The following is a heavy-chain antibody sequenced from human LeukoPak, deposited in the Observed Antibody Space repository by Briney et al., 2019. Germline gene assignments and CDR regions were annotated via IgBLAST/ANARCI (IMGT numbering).Heavy chain of an antibody. CDR1: GGSISSSSYY. Sequence: SETLSLTCTVSGGSISSSSYYWGWIRQPAGKGLEWIGSIYYSGSTYYSPSLKSRVTISVDTSKNQFSLKLSSVTAADTAVYYCARTYSSSWYADYSDYWGQGTLVTVSS. J-gene: IGHJ4*02. CDR3: ARTYSSSWYADYSDY. V-gene: IGHV4-39*01. CDR2: IYYSGST. D-gene: IGHD6-13*01.